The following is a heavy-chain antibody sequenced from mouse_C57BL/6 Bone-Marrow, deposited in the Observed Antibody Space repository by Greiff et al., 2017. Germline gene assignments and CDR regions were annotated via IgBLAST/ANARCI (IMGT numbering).Heavy chain of an antibody. CDR1: GYTFTSYW. CDR3: AGRYYSNSYYEAMDY. V-gene: IGHV1-7*01. Sequence: QVQLKQSGAELAKPGASVKLSCKASGYTFTSYWMHWVKQRPGQGLEWIGYINPSSGYTKYNQKFKDKATLTADKSSSTAYMQLSSLTYEDSAVYYCAGRYYSNSYYEAMDYWGQGTSVTVSS. CDR2: INPSSGYT. J-gene: IGHJ4*01. D-gene: IGHD2-5*01.